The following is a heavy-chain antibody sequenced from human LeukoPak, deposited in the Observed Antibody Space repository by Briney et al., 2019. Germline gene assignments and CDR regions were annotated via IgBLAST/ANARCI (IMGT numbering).Heavy chain of an antibody. D-gene: IGHD2-8*01. CDR2: IYPGDSDT. CDR3: ARRRADSNGYYYLDY. J-gene: IGHJ4*02. CDR1: GYNFIYYW. V-gene: IGHV5-51*01. Sequence: GESLKISCKASGYNFIYYWIGWVRQMPGIGLEWMGSIYPGDSDTSYSPSFQGQVTISADTSINTAYLQWSSLKAPDTAMYYCARRRADSNGYYYLDYWGQGTLVTVSS.